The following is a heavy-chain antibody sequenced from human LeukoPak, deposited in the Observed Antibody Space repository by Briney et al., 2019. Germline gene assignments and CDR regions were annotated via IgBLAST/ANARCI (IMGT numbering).Heavy chain of an antibody. CDR2: INPGGDNT. Sequence: ASVKVSCKASGYTFTKSYIHWVRQAPGQRLEWMGLINPGGDNTKYAQNFQGRVTMTSDTSARTVYMELSSLRSEDTAVYYCARGGNSGSLYFDYWGQGTLVTVSS. D-gene: IGHD1-26*01. J-gene: IGHJ4*02. CDR3: ARGGNSGSLYFDY. V-gene: IGHV1-46*01. CDR1: GYTFTKSY.